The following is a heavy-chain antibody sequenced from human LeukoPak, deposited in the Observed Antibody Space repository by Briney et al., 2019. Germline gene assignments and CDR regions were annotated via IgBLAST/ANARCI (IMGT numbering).Heavy chain of an antibody. Sequence: PGGSLRLSCAASGFSFSNYAMNWVRQAPGKGLEWVSLIVASSGATFYADSVKGRFTISRDNSKNTLYLQMNSLRAEDTAVYYCAKRKALDYYDSCGGLSFDIWGQGTMVTVSS. CDR3: AKRKALDYYDSCGGLSFDI. V-gene: IGHV3-23*01. J-gene: IGHJ3*02. D-gene: IGHD3-22*01. CDR2: IVASSGAT. CDR1: GFSFSNYA.